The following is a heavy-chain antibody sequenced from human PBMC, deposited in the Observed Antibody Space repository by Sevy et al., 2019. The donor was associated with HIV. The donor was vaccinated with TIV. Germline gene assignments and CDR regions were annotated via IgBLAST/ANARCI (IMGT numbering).Heavy chain of an antibody. D-gene: IGHD2-2*01. J-gene: IGHJ4*02. V-gene: IGHV3-21*06. CDR2: ISGRSSYI. CDR3: ARDGGCSSTSCLLYFDS. CDR1: GFTFSDYY. Sequence: GGSLRLSCAASGFTFSDYYMNWVRQAPGKGLEWVSSISGRSSYIHYADSVRGRFTISRDNAKNSLYLQMNSLRADDTAVYFCARDGGCSSTSCLLYFDSWGQGALDTVSS.